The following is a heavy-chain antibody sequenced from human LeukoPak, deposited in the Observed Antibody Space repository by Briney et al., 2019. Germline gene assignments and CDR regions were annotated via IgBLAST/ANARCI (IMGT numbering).Heavy chain of an antibody. J-gene: IGHJ2*01. CDR3: ARGAFDL. CDR1: GGSISSSSYY. V-gene: IGHV4-39*07. CDR2: IYYSGSP. Sequence: PSETLSLTCTVSGGSISSSSYYWGWIRQPPGKGLEWIGSIYYSGSPYYNPSLKSRVTISMDTSKNQFSLNLTSVTAADTAVYYCARGAFDLWGRGTLVTVSS.